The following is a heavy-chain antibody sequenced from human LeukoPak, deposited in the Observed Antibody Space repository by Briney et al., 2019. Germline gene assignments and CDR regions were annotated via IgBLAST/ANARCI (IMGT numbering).Heavy chain of an antibody. CDR3: ARDLGDSSSWYAHGAFDI. CDR1: GFTFSSYS. D-gene: IGHD6-13*01. V-gene: IGHV3-21*01. CDR2: ISSSSSYI. J-gene: IGHJ3*02. Sequence: GGSLRLSCAASGFTFSSYSMNWVRQAPGKGLEWVSSISSSSSYIYYADSVKGRFTISRDNAKNSLYLQMNSLRAEDTAVYYCARDLGDSSSWYAHGAFDIWGQGTMVTVSS.